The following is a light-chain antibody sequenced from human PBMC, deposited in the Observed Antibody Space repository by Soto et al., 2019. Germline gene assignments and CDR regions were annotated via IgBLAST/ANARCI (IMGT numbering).Light chain of an antibody. CDR2: DVS. J-gene: IGLJ3*02. CDR3: CSYAGSYTWV. Sequence: QSALTQPRSVSGSPGQSVTISCTGTSSDVGGYNYVSWYQQHPGKAPKLMIYDVSQRPSGVPDRFSGSKSGNTASLTISGLQAEDEADYSCCSYAGSYTWVFGGGTKVTVL. CDR1: SSDVGGYNY. V-gene: IGLV2-11*01.